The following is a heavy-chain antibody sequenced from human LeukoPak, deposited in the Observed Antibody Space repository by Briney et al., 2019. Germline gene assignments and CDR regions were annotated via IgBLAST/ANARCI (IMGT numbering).Heavy chain of an antibody. CDR2: IYYSGST. V-gene: IGHV4-59*12. Sequence: KSSETLSLTCTVSGGSISSYYWSWIRQPPGKGLEWIGYIYYSGSTNYNPSLKSRVTISVDKSKNQFSLKLSSVTAADTAVYYCARDTFRHTNDYWGQGTLVTVSS. CDR3: ARDTFRHTNDY. CDR1: GGSISSYY. J-gene: IGHJ4*02. D-gene: IGHD2-2*01.